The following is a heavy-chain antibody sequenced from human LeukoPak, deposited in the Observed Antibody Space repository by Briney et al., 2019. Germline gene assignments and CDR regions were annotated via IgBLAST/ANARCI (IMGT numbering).Heavy chain of an antibody. CDR2: ISYVGSDK. D-gene: IGHD5-24*01. CDR3: AKGGEMGTIRGYFDY. Sequence: GGSLRLSCVASGFTFSGYGMHWVRQAPGKGLEWVAVISYVGSDKYYTDSVRGRFTISRDNSKTTLYLQMNSLRTEDTAVYYCAKGGEMGTIRGYFDYLGQGTLVTVSS. V-gene: IGHV3-30*18. CDR1: GFTFSGYG. J-gene: IGHJ4*02.